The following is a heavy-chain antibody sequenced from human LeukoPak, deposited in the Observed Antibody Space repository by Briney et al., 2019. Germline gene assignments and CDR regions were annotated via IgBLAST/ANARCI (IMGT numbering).Heavy chain of an antibody. CDR2: ISAYNGNT. D-gene: IGHD3-10*01. Sequence: XXKAXGFTFTSYGINWVRQAPGQGLEWMGWISAYNGNTNYAQNLQGRVTMTTDTSTSTAYMELRSLRPDDTAVYYCARDLDGSGSYYTDYWGQGILVTVSS. CDR3: ARDLDGSGSYYTDY. V-gene: IGHV1-18*01. J-gene: IGHJ4*02. CDR1: GFTFTSYG.